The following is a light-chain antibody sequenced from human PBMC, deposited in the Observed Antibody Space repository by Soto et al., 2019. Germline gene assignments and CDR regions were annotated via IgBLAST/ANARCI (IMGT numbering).Light chain of an antibody. CDR3: QQYNSYPLT. CDR2: KAS. Sequence: DIPMTQSPSALSASVGDRVTITCRASQSISSWLAWYQHKPGKAPKLLIYKASSLESGVPSRVSGSGSGTEFTLTISILQPDDFATYSGQQYNSYPLTFGGGTKVEIK. V-gene: IGKV1-5*03. CDR1: QSISSW. J-gene: IGKJ4*02.